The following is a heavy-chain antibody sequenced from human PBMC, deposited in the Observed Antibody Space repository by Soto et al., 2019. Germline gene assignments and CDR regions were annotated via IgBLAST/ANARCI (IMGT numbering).Heavy chain of an antibody. CDR1: GFTFSSYA. D-gene: IGHD3-3*01. V-gene: IGHV3-23*01. J-gene: IGHJ4*02. Sequence: EVQLLESGGGLVQPGGSLRLSCAASGFTFSSYAMSWVRQAPGKRLEWVSAISGSGGSTYYADSVKGRFTISRDNSKNTLYLQMNSLRAEDTAVYYCAKDHSPLRFLEWLPKVSPFDYWGQGTLVTVSS. CDR3: AKDHSPLRFLEWLPKVSPFDY. CDR2: ISGSGGST.